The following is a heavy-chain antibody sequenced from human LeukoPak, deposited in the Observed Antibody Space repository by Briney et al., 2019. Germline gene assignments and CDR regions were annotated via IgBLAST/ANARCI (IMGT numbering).Heavy chain of an antibody. V-gene: IGHV4-59*01. Sequence: PSETLSLTCTVSGGSISSYYWSWIRQPPGKGLEWIGYIYYSGSTNYNPSLKSRVTISVDTSKNQFSLKLSSVTAADTAVYYCARAPSKYYYDSSGAFDPWGQGTLVTVSS. CDR2: IYYSGST. D-gene: IGHD3-22*01. CDR3: ARAPSKYYYDSSGAFDP. J-gene: IGHJ5*02. CDR1: GGSISSYY.